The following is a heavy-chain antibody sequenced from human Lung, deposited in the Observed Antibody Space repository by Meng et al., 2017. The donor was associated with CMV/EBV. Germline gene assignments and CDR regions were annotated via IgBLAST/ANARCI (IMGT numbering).Heavy chain of an antibody. J-gene: IGHJ5*01. CDR3: ARGGVTSVRGLDS. CDR1: GYTFSIYY. CDR2: IKPSDGSP. D-gene: IGHD3-10*01. Sequence: ASXXXFCXASGYTFSIYYIHWVRQAPGQGLEWMGTIKPSDGSPIQIQRFQGRLTMTRDTSTSTVYMELSSLRSEDTAVYYCARGGVTSVRGLDSWGQGTLVTVSS. V-gene: IGHV1-46*01.